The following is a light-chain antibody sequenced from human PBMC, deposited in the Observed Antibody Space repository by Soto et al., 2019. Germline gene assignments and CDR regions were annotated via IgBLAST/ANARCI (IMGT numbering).Light chain of an antibody. CDR1: QSISSG. CDR3: QQYHGYSLT. CDR2: DAS. V-gene: IGKV1-5*01. J-gene: IGKJ1*01. Sequence: DIQMTQSPSTLSASVGDRVTITCRASQSISSGLAWYKQKPGKAPKLLIYDASSLESGVPSRFSGSGSGTEFTLTISSLQPDDFATYYCQQYHGYSLTFGQGTKVDIK.